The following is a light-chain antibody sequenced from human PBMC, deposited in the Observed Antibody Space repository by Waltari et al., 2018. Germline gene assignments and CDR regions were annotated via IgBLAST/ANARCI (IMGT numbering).Light chain of an antibody. Sequence: SSELTQDPAVSVALGQTVRITCQGDSLRTYSVSWFHQKPGQAPALVIYGKNHRPSGIPDRFSASSSGITASLTIIGAQAEDEADYYCHSRDSSGDVLIGGGTKLTVV. V-gene: IGLV3-19*01. CDR2: GKN. CDR1: SLRTYS. J-gene: IGLJ2*01. CDR3: HSRDSSGDVL.